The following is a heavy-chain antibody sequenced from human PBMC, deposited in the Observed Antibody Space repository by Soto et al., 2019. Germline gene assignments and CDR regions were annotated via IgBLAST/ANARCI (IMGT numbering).Heavy chain of an antibody. Sequence: QVQMVESGGGVVQPGGSLRLSCAASGFRFSDYGMHWVRQAPGKGLEWVAVMSYDGNNKYYADSVKGRITISRDNSKNTFYVQMNGLRAEDTAVYYCAKDIASGWYGDALDIWGQGTMVTVSS. CDR3: AKDIASGWYGDALDI. D-gene: IGHD6-19*01. CDR1: GFRFSDYG. J-gene: IGHJ3*02. V-gene: IGHV3-30*18. CDR2: MSYDGNNK.